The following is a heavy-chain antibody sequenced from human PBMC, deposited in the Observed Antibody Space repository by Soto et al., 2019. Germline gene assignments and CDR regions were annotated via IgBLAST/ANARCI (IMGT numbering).Heavy chain of an antibody. J-gene: IGHJ5*02. CDR3: VVEEGDSDGNWFDL. CDR1: GFTFSHFG. CDR2: IFYDGSRK. Sequence: QVQLEESGGGVVQPGRSLKLSCEASGFTFSHFGMHWVRQAPGRGLEWVAVIFYDGSRKEYAASLKGRFSISRDNTKKTIHRYMNSMRGEDTARYYCVVEEGDSDGNWFDLWGQGALVTVSA. D-gene: IGHD5-18*01. V-gene: IGHV3-33*01.